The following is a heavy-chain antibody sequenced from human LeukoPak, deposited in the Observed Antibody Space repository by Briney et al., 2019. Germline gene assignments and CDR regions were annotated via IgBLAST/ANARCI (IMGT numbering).Heavy chain of an antibody. CDR1: GFTFTSSA. CDR2: IVVGSGNT. J-gene: IGHJ3*02. CDR3: AAEPNSPVVTAPTYAFDI. Sequence: AASVKVSCKASGFTFTSSAMQWVRQARGQRLEWIGWIVVGSGNTNYAQKFQERVTITRDMSTSTAYMELSSLRSEDTAVYYCAAEPNSPVVTAPTYAFDIWGQGTMVTVSS. V-gene: IGHV1-58*02. D-gene: IGHD2-21*02.